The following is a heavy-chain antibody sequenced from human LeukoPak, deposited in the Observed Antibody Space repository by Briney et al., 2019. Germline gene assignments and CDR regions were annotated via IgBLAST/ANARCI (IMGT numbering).Heavy chain of an antibody. CDR2: IYYSGST. Sequence: SETLSLTCTVSGGSISSSSYYWGWIRQPPGKGLEWIGSIYYSGSTYYNPSLKSRVTISVDTSKNQFSLKLSSVTAADTAVYYCARGLRYCSGDTCYGGDWFDPWGQGTLVTVSS. V-gene: IGHV4-39*01. CDR3: ARGLRYCSGDTCYGGDWFDP. CDR1: GGSISSSSYY. D-gene: IGHD2-15*01. J-gene: IGHJ5*02.